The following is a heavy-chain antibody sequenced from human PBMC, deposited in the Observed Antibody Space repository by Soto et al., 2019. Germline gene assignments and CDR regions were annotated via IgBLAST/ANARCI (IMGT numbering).Heavy chain of an antibody. D-gene: IGHD2-21*01. CDR3: TRDIPRTSFDP. CDR2: ITSSSAYI. CDR1: GFIFRSYS. V-gene: IGHV3-21*06. J-gene: IGHJ5*02. Sequence: GGSLRLSCAASGFIFRSYSMAWVRQAPGKGLEWLSYITSSSAYIYYADSVRGRFTISRDNAQNSVYLHVNNLRAEDTAVYYCTRDIPRTSFDPWGQGALVTVSS.